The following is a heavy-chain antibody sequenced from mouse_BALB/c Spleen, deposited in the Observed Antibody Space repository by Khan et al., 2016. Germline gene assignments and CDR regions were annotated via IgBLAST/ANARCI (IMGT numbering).Heavy chain of an antibody. CDR2: ILPGSGST. CDR3: ARVEGNFGY. D-gene: IGHD1-1*02. CDR1: GYTFSSYW. Sequence: QVQLQQSGAELMKPGASVKISCKATGYTFSSYWTEWVKQRLGHGLEWIGEILPGSGSTNYNEKFKGKATFTADTSSNTAYMQLSSLTSEDSAVYYCARVEGNFGYWGQGTTLTVSS. J-gene: IGHJ2*01. V-gene: IGHV1-9*01.